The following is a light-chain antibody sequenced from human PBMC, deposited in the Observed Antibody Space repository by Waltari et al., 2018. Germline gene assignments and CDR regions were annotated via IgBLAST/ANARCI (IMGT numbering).Light chain of an antibody. CDR3: QVWDSSSDHWV. V-gene: IGLV3-21*02. Sequence: SYVLTQPPSVSAAPGPTARIPCGGNNIASKSVHWYQQKPGQAPVLVVCDDSDRPSGIPERFSCSNSGNTATLTISRVEAGDEADYYCQVWDSSSDHWVFGGGTKLTVL. CDR1: NIASKS. J-gene: IGLJ3*02. CDR2: DDS.